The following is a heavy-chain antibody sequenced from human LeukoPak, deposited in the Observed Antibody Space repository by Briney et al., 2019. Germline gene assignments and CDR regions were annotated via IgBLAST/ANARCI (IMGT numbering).Heavy chain of an antibody. D-gene: IGHD2-8*01. V-gene: IGHV4-59*08. CDR1: GGSISSYY. CDR2: IYYSGST. J-gene: IGHJ4*02. Sequence: SETLSLTCTVSGGSISSYYWSWLRQPPGRGLEWIGYIYYSGSTNYNPSLKSRVTISVDTSKNQFSLKLSSVTAADTAVYYCARHNGRFGDFDYWGQGTLVTVSS. CDR3: ARHNGRFGDFDY.